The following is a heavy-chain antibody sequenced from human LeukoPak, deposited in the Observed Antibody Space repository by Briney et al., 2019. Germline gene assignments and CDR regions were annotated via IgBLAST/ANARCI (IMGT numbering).Heavy chain of an antibody. J-gene: IGHJ4*02. CDR3: ARGGWLRLFDY. CDR2: IYYSGST. V-gene: IGHV4-39*07. CDR1: SGSISTSSYY. D-gene: IGHD5-12*01. Sequence: PSETLSLTCTVSSGSISTSSYYWGWIRQPPGKGLEWIGNIYYSGSTYYNPSLKSRVTISVDTSKNQFSLKLSSVTAADTAVYYCARGGWLRLFDYWGQGTLVTVSS.